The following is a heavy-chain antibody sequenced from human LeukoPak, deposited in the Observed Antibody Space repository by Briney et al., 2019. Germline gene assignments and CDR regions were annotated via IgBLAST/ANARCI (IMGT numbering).Heavy chain of an antibody. CDR2: ISSSSAYI. Sequence: GGSLRLSCAASGFSFSTYYVNWVRQAPGKGLEWVSCISSSSAYIYYADSVRGRFAISRDNAKNSLYLQMNSLRAEDTAVYYCARENHGSFDYWGQGSLVTVSS. J-gene: IGHJ4*02. V-gene: IGHV3-21*01. CDR3: ARENHGSFDY. CDR1: GFSFSTYY. D-gene: IGHD1-14*01.